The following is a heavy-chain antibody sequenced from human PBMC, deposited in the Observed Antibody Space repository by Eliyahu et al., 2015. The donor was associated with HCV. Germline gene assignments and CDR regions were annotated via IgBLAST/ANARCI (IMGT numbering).Heavy chain of an antibody. J-gene: IGHJ2*01. CDR2: IGTAGDT. CDR3: ARASIAEGYFDL. CDR1: GFTFSSYD. V-gene: IGHV3-13*01. Sequence: EVQLVESGGGLVQPGGSLRLSCAASGFTFSSYDMHWVRQATGKGLEWVSAIGTAGDTYYPGSVKGRFTISRENAKNSLYLQMNSLRAGDTAVYYCARASIAEGYFDLWGRGTLVTVSS. D-gene: IGHD6-13*01.